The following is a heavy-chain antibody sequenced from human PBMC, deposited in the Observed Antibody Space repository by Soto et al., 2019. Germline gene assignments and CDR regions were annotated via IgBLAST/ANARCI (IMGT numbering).Heavy chain of an antibody. CDR3: ARHHVVRQYVEMDTINWFEP. J-gene: IGHJ5*02. V-gene: IGHV1-69*02. CDR2: IIPILGIA. CDR1: GGTFSSYT. Sequence: QVQLVQSGAEVKKPGSSVKVSCKASGGTFSSYTISWVRQAPGQGLEWTGRIIPILGIANYAQKFQGRVRIAADKSTSTDYMELGSLRSEDTAVYYCARHHVVRQYVEMDTINWFEPWGQGTLVTVSS. D-gene: IGHD5-18*01.